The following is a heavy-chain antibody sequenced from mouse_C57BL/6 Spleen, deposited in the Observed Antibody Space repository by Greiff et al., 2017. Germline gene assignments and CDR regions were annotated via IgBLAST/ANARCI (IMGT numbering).Heavy chain of an antibody. D-gene: IGHD2-3*01. V-gene: IGHV1-53*01. J-gene: IGHJ1*03. CDR2: ISPSNGGT. CDR1: GYTFTSYW. CDR3: SSLYDGYYTWYFDV. Sequence: QVQLQQPGTELVKPGASVKLSCKASGYTFTSYWMHWVRQRPGQGLEWIGNISPSNGGTNYNEKFKSKATLTVDKSTSTAYMQLSSLTSEDSAVYYWSSLYDGYYTWYFDVWGTGTTVTVSS.